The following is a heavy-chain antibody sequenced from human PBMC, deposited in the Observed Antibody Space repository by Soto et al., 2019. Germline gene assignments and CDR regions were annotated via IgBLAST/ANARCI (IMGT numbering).Heavy chain of an antibody. D-gene: IGHD3-3*01. CDR3: ARWYYDFWSGYYTGSVYYYGMDV. CDR1: GFTFSSYS. V-gene: IGHV3-33*08. CDR2: IWYDGSNK. Sequence: PGGSLRLSCATSGFTFSSYSMHWVRQAPGKGLEWVAVIWYDGSNKYYADSVKGRFTISRDNSKNTLYLQMNSLRAEDTAVYYCARWYYDFWSGYYTGSVYYYGMDVWGQGTTVTVSS. J-gene: IGHJ6*02.